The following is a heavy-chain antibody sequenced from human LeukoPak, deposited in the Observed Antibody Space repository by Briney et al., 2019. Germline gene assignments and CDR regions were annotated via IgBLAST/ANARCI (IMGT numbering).Heavy chain of an antibody. CDR3: ARERGGLIDY. J-gene: IGHJ4*02. CDR2: IKQDGSAK. CDR1: GFTFSSYS. D-gene: IGHD2-8*01. Sequence: GGSLRLSCAASGFTFSSYSMNWVRQAPGKGLEWVANIKQDGSAKYYVDSVKGRFTISRDNAKNSVYLQMNSLRAEDTAVYYCARERGGLIDYWGQGTLVTVSS. V-gene: IGHV3-7*01.